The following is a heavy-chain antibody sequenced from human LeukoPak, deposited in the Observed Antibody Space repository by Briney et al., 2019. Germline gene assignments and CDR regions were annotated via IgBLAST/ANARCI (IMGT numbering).Heavy chain of an antibody. CDR1: GYTFTSYG. D-gene: IGHD3-22*01. Sequence: ASVKVSCKASGYTFTSYGISWVGQAPGQGLEWMGWISAYNGNTNYAQKLQGRVTMTTDTSTSTAYMELRSLRSDDTAVYYCARDGPYYYDSRASGDYWGQGTLVTVSS. CDR2: ISAYNGNT. J-gene: IGHJ4*02. CDR3: ARDGPYYYDSRASGDY. V-gene: IGHV1-18*01.